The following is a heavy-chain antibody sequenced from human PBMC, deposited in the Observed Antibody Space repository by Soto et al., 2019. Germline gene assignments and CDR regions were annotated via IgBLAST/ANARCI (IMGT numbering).Heavy chain of an antibody. CDR3: ATSYGNAWYTS. CDR2: MHYTGFS. Sequence: QVQLQESGPGLVTHSETLSLTCSFSGDSVTSHYLTWIRQSPEKGLEWIGYMHYTGFSHYNPSLKCPLTVSVDRSKNQFTLQLTSVTVEDTAVYSCATSYGNAWYTSWGQGTQVTASS. D-gene: IGHD3-10*01. CDR1: GDSVTSHY. J-gene: IGHJ4*02. V-gene: IGHV4-59*02.